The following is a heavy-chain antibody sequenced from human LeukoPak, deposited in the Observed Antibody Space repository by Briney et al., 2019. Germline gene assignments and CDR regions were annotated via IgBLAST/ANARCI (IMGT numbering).Heavy chain of an antibody. V-gene: IGHV3-23*01. Sequence: GGSLRLSCAASGFTFSSYVMNWVRQAPGKGLEWVSAISGSGGSTYYADSVKGRFTISRDNSKNTLYLQMNSLRAEDTAVYYCARGGPAAGRFDYWGQGTLVTVSS. D-gene: IGHD6-13*01. CDR3: ARGGPAAGRFDY. CDR1: GFTFSSYV. CDR2: ISGSGGST. J-gene: IGHJ4*02.